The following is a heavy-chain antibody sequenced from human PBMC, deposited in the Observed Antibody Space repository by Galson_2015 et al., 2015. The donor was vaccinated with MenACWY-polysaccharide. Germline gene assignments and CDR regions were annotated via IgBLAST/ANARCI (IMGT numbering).Heavy chain of an antibody. CDR2: IRTNADGGAT. V-gene: IGHV3-49*03. CDR3: TRDRHLDY. CDR1: GFIFADYA. J-gene: IGHJ4*02. Sequence: SLRLSCATSGFIFADYAMAWFRQAPGKGLEWIGFIRTNADGGATNYAASVRVRLTISRDDSRSIAYLEMNSLITEDTAVYFCTRDRHLDYWGQGTLVSVSS.